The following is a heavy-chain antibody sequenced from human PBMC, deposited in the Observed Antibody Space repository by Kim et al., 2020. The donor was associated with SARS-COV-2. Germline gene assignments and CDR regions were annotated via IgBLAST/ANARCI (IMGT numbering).Heavy chain of an antibody. Sequence: ASVKVSCKASGYSFTSYYIHWVRQAPGQGLEWMGVINPGGGSTNYAQDFQGRVTMTRDTSTSTVYMELSSLRSEDTAVYYCARGGDSNAYYYVAIPGYPWGQGILVTVSS. V-gene: IGHV1-46*01. CDR3: ARGGDSNAYYYVAIPGYP. CDR2: INPGGGST. D-gene: IGHD3-22*01. CDR1: GYSFTSYY. J-gene: IGHJ5*02.